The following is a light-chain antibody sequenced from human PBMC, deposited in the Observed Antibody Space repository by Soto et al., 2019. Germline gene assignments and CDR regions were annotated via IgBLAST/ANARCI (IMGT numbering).Light chain of an antibody. J-gene: IGKJ1*01. CDR2: WAS. Sequence: DIVMTQSPDSLAVSLGERATINCKSNQRVLYSANNKNYLAWYQQKPGQPPKLLIYWASIRESGVPDRFSGSGSGTDFTLTISSLQAEDVALYHCQQFYYSPWTFGQGTKVEIK. CDR3: QQFYYSPWT. CDR1: QRVLYSANNKNY. V-gene: IGKV4-1*01.